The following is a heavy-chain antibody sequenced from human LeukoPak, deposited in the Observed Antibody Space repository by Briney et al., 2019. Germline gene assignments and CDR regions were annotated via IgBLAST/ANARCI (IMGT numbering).Heavy chain of an antibody. CDR2: IKQDGSEK. V-gene: IGHV3-7*01. J-gene: IGHJ3*02. D-gene: IGHD6-13*01. Sequence: GESLKISCKGSGYSFPSYWMSWVRQAPGKGLEWVANIKQDGSEKYYVDSVKGRFTISRDNAKNSLYLQMNSLRAEDTAVYYCARAGAAAGTSAFDIWGQGTMVTVSS. CDR1: GYSFPSYW. CDR3: ARAGAAAGTSAFDI.